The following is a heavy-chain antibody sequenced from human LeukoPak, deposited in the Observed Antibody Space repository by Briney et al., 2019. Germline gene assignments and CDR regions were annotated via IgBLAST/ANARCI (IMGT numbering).Heavy chain of an antibody. Sequence: GASVKVSCKASGYTFTSSVISCVRQAAGQGLEWMGLISAYNGNTNSAQKLQCRVTITTDTSTSTAYMELSRLRSDDTAVYYCARDGTMVRGVIYYYYYYMDVWGKRTTVSISS. CDR2: ISAYNGNT. V-gene: IGHV1-18*01. D-gene: IGHD3-10*01. CDR1: GYTFTSSV. J-gene: IGHJ6*03. CDR3: ARDGTMVRGVIYYYYYYMDV.